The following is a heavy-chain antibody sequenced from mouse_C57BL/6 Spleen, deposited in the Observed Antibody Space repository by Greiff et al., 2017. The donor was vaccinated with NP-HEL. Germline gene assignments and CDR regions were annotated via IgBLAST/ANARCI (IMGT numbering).Heavy chain of an antibody. D-gene: IGHD4-1*01. V-gene: IGHV1-52*01. CDR3: ARRRTGNYHVLEY. CDR2: IDPSDSDT. CDR1: GYTFTSYW. Sequence: QVQLQQPGAELVRPGSSVKLSCKASGYTFTSYWMHWVKQRPIQGLEWIGNIDPSDSDTHYNQKFKDKATLTVDKSSSTAYMQLSSLTSADSAVYTSARRRTGNYHVLEYTGQGPSETVSP. J-gene: IGHJ4*01.